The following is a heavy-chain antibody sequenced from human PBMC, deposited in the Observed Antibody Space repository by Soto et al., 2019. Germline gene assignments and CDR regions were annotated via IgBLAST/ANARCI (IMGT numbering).Heavy chain of an antibody. J-gene: IGHJ1*01. V-gene: IGHV3-48*03. D-gene: IGHD3-16*02. CDR1: GFTFSSYE. CDR2: ISGSGYTSDTGPTI. CDR3: ARVSQSFIEYFQR. Sequence: GGSLRLSCAASGFTFSSYEVILVRQAPGKGLEWVSYISGSGYTSDTGPTIHYADSVKGRFTISRNNAKNSLYLQMNSLRVEDTAVYYCARVSQSFIEYFQRWGQGTLVTVSS.